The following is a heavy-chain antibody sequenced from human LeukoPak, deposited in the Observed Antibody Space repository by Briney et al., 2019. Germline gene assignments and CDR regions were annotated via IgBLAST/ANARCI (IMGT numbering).Heavy chain of an antibody. CDR2: IIPIFGTA. CDR1: GGTFISYA. Sequence: SVKVSCKASGGTFISYAISWVRQAPGQGLEWMGGIIPIFGTANYAQKFQGRVTITTDESTSTAYMELSSLRSEDTAVYYCARDARYSSTNYYYYYMDVWGKGTTVTVSS. J-gene: IGHJ6*03. CDR3: ARDARYSSTNYYYYYMDV. V-gene: IGHV1-69*05. D-gene: IGHD6-13*01.